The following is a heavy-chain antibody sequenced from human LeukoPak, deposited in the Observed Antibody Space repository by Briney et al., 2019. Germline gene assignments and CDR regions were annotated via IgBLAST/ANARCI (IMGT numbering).Heavy chain of an antibody. V-gene: IGHV4-38-2*02. Sequence: SETLSLTCTVSGYSISSGYYWGWIRQPPGKGVQWIGSIYHSGSTYYNPSLKSRVTISVDTSKNQFSLKLSSVTAADTAVYYCACLMVYGWYFDLWGRGTLVTVSS. CDR3: ACLMVYGWYFDL. D-gene: IGHD2-8*01. CDR1: GYSISSGYY. J-gene: IGHJ2*01. CDR2: IYHSGST.